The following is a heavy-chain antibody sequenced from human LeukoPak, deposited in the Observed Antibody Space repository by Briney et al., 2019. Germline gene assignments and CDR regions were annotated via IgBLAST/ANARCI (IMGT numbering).Heavy chain of an antibody. D-gene: IGHD3-16*02. CDR3: ARVGILRLGELSLYLDY. J-gene: IGHJ4*02. CDR1: GFTFDDYG. V-gene: IGHV3-20*04. CDR2: INWNGGST. Sequence: PGGSLRLSCAASGFTFDDYGMSWVRQAPGKGLEWVSGINWNGGSTGYADSVKGRFTISRDNAKNSLYLQMNSLGAEDTALYYCARVGILRLGELSLYLDYWGQGTLVTVSS.